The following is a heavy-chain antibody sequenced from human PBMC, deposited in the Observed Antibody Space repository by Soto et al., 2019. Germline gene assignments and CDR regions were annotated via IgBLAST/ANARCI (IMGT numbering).Heavy chain of an antibody. D-gene: IGHD6-13*01. CDR2: MNPNSGNT. J-gene: IGHJ6*03. Sequence: QVQLVQSGAEVKKPGASVKVSCKASGYTFTSYDINWVRQATGQGLEWMGWMNPNSGNTGYAQKFQGRVTMTQNTALSTAYMELSRLRSEDTAVYYCARAGYSSSWYRAGYYYYMDVWGKGTTVTVSS. CDR1: GYTFTSYD. V-gene: IGHV1-8*01. CDR3: ARAGYSSSWYRAGYYYYMDV.